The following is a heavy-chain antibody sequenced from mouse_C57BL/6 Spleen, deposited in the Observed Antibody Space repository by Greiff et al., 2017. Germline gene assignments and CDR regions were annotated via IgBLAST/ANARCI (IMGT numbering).Heavy chain of an antibody. CDR3: ARDYYGSSFHWYFDV. D-gene: IGHD1-1*01. Sequence: VQLVESGPELVKPGASVKIPCKASGYTFTDYNMDWVKQSHGKSLEWIGDINPNNGGTIYNQKFKGKATLTVDKSSSTAYMELRSLTSEDTAVYYCARDYYGSSFHWYFDVWGTGTTVTVSS. J-gene: IGHJ1*03. CDR2: INPNNGGT. V-gene: IGHV1-18*01. CDR1: GYTFTDYN.